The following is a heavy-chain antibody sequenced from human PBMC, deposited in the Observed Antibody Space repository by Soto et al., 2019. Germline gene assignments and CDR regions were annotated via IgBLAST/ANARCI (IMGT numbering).Heavy chain of an antibody. D-gene: IGHD4-17*01. V-gene: IGHV3-23*01. CDR1: GFTFTRYA. J-gene: IGHJ3*02. CDR2: VGATGSNI. Sequence: EVQLLESGGGLVQPGGSLRLSCAASGFTFTRYAMSWVRQAPGKGLEWVSGVGATGSNIHYADSVRGRFTISRDISKNTLYLQMNSLRVDDTAVYYCAKVPNGDYIGGFDMLGQGTMVTVSS. CDR3: AKVPNGDYIGGFDM.